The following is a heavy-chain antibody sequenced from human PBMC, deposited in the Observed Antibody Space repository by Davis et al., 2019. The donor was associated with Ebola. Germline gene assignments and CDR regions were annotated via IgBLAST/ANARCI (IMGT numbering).Heavy chain of an antibody. J-gene: IGHJ6*02. CDR3: AREELVVVVAATEFYYYYGMDV. Sequence: ASVKVSCKASGYTFTSYAMHWVRQAPGQGLEWTGIINPSRGSTSYAQKFQGRVTMTRDTSTSTVYMELSSLRSEDTAVYYCAREELVVVVAATEFYYYYGMDVWGQGTTVTVSS. D-gene: IGHD2-15*01. CDR1: GYTFTSYA. CDR2: INPSRGST. V-gene: IGHV1-46*01.